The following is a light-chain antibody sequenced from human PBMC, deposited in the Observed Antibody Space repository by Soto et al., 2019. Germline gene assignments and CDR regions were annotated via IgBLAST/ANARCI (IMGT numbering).Light chain of an antibody. Sequence: EIVLTQSPGTLSLSPGERATLSCRASQSVTSSYLAWSQQNPGQAPRPLLYGASSRATGIPDRFSGSGSGTDFTLTISRLEPQDFAMYYCHQYGSSPLTFGGGTKVEIK. J-gene: IGKJ4*01. CDR3: HQYGSSPLT. CDR2: GAS. CDR1: QSVTSSY. V-gene: IGKV3-20*01.